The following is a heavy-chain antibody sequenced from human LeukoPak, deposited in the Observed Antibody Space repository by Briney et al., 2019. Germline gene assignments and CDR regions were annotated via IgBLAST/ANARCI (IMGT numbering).Heavy chain of an antibody. V-gene: IGHV4-39*01. D-gene: IGHD5-18*01. CDR1: GGSISSSSYY. Sequence: PSETLSLTCTVSGGSISSSSYYWGWIRQPPGMGLEWIGNIYYSGNTYYNPSLKSRVTISVDTSKNQFSLKLNSVTAADTAVYYCARLYSYGDYWGQGTLVTVSS. CDR3: ARLYSYGDY. CDR2: IYYSGNT. J-gene: IGHJ4*02.